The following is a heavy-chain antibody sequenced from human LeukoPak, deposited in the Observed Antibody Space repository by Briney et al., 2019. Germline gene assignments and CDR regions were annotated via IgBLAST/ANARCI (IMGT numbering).Heavy chain of an antibody. V-gene: IGHV3-7*01. CDR3: ARDPPSD. J-gene: IGHJ4*02. Sequence: GGSLRLSCAASGFTFSNYWMSWVRQAPGKGLEWLANINQDGSEIYYVDSVKGRFTISRDNGKNSLYLQINSLRAEDTAVYYCARDPPSDWGQGTLVTVSS. CDR1: GFTFSNYW. CDR2: INQDGSEI.